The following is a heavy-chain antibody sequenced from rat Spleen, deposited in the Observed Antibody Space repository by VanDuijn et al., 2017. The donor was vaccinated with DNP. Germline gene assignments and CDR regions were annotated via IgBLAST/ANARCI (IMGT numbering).Heavy chain of an antibody. V-gene: IGHV5-29*01. CDR3: ARGGDYYGYNYFDY. J-gene: IGHJ2*01. CDR2: ISYDGSST. Sequence: EVQLVESDGGLVQPGRSLKLSCAASGFTFCDYYMAWVRQAPTKGLEWVATISYDGSSTYYRDSVKGRFTISRDNAKSTLYLQMDSLRSEDTATYYCARGGDYYGYNYFDYWGQGVMVTVSS. CDR1: GFTFCDYY. D-gene: IGHD1-9*01.